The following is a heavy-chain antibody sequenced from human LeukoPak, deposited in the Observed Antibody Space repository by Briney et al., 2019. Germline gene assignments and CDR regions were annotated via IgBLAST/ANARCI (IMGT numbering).Heavy chain of an antibody. CDR1: GFTFNSDG. CDR3: AKEYSGSFSPFPSYFDY. V-gene: IGHV3-23*01. J-gene: IGHJ4*02. CDR2: ISDSGDRT. D-gene: IGHD1-26*01. Sequence: GGSLRLSCAASGFTFNSDGMTWVRQAPGKGLEWVSAISDSGDRTNHADSVKGRFTISRDNSKNTLYLQMSSLRADDTAVYYCAKEYSGSFSPFPSYFDYWGQGTLVTVSS.